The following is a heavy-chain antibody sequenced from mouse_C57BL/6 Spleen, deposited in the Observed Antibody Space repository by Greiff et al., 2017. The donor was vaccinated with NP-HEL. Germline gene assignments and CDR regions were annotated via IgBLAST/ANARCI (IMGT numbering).Heavy chain of an antibody. CDR2: IYPRSGNT. J-gene: IGHJ4*01. CDR3: ARQGIYYDYDGYYAMDY. V-gene: IGHV1-81*01. D-gene: IGHD2-4*01. CDR1: GYTFTSYG. Sequence: QVHVKQSGAELARPGASVKLSCKASGYTFTSYGISWVKQRTGQGLEWIGEIYPRSGNTYYNEKFKGKATLTADKSSSTAYMELRSLTSEDSAVYFCARQGIYYDYDGYYAMDYWGQGTSVTVSS.